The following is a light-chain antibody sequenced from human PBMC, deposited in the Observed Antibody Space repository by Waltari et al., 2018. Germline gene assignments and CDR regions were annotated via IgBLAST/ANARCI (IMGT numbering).Light chain of an antibody. CDR3: QQYDITPLT. Sequence: EIVLTQSPATLSLSPGEGATLSCRNSQTIRTTYLAWYQQKPGQAPTLRIYGTFSRATGIPDRFTVSGSETDFSLTISSLEPEDFATYYGQQYDITPLTFGGGTKVEIK. J-gene: IGKJ4*01. V-gene: IGKV3-20*01. CDR2: GTF. CDR1: QTIRTTY.